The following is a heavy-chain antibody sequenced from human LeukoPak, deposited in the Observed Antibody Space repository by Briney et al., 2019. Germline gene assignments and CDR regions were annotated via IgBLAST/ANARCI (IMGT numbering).Heavy chain of an antibody. D-gene: IGHD6-13*01. J-gene: IGHJ4*02. V-gene: IGHV3-64D*09. CDR3: VKDLSAAGVPFHY. Sequence: PGGSLRPSCSASGCTFSSYSMHWVRQAPGRGLEYVSAISSTGDTTYYADSVKGKFTISRDNSKNSLYLQMSSLSAEDTAIYYCVKDLSAAGVPFHYWGQGTLVTVSS. CDR1: GCTFSSYS. CDR2: ISSTGDTT.